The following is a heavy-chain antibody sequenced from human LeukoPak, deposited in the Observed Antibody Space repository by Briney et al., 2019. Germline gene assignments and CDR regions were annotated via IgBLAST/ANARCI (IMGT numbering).Heavy chain of an antibody. J-gene: IGHJ6*02. D-gene: IGHD1-1*01. CDR1: VFSFSSYG. V-gene: IGHV3-30*02. Sequence: GGSLRLSCGASVFSFSSYGVQWVRRAPGRGLGWVAFIRYEGSNKYYADSVKGRFTISRDNSKNTLYLQMNSLRAEDTAVYYCANQFCTTLNYYYYYGMDVWGQGTTVTVSS. CDR3: ANQFCTTLNYYYYYGMDV. CDR2: IRYEGSNK.